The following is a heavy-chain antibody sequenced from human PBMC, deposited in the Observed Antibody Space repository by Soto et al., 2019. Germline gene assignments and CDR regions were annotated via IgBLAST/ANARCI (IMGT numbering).Heavy chain of an antibody. V-gene: IGHV3-53*01. CDR3: AGDMGRVLWYFDL. CDR1: GFTVSSNY. J-gene: IGHJ2*01. Sequence: EVQLVESGGGLIQPGGSLRLSCAASGFTVSSNYMSWVRQAPGQGLEWVSVIYSGGSTYYADSVKGRFTISRDSSKSTLYRQMISLSAEETAVYYCAGDMGRVLWYFDLWGGGTRVTVSS. D-gene: IGHD3-10*01. CDR2: IYSGGST.